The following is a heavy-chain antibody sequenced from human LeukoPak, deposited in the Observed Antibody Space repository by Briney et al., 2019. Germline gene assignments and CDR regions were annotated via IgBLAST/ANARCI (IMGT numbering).Heavy chain of an antibody. CDR1: GYTFTSYG. CDR2: IIPILGIA. J-gene: IGHJ4*02. V-gene: IGHV1-69*04. CDR3: ARAYYYGSGSYARSYYFDY. Sequence: SVKVSCKASGYTFTSYGISWVRQAPGQGLEWMGRIIPILGIANYAQKFQGRVTITADKSTSTAYMELSSLRSEDTAVYYCARAYYYGSGSYARSYYFDYWGQGTLVTVSS. D-gene: IGHD3-10*01.